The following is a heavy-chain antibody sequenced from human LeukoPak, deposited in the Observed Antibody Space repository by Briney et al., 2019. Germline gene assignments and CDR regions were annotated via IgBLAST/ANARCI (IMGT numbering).Heavy chain of an antibody. J-gene: IGHJ4*02. V-gene: IGHV3-30-3*01. CDR1: GFTFSSYA. CDR3: AGDYSGSYLFDY. Sequence: GGSLRLSCAASGFTFSSYAMHWVRQAPGKGLEWVAVISYDGSNKYYADSVKGRFTISRDNSKNTLYLQMNSLRAEDTAVYYCAGDYSGSYLFDYWGQGTLVTVSS. D-gene: IGHD1-26*01. CDR2: ISYDGSNK.